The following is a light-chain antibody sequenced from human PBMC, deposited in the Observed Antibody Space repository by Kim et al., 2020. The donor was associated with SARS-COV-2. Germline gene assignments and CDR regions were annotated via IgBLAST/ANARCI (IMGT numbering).Light chain of an antibody. CDR1: SSDVGGYNY. CDR2: DVS. Sequence: GQSITISCTGTSSDVGGYNYVSCYQQHPGKAPKLIIYDVSNRPSGVSNRFSGSKSGNTASLTISGLQAEDAADYCGSSYTSSSTWVFGGGTQLTVL. J-gene: IGLJ3*02. V-gene: IGLV2-14*03. CDR3: SSYTSSSTWV.